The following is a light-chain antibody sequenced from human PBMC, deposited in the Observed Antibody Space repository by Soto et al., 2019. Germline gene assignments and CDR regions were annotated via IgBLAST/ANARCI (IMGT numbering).Light chain of an antibody. CDR1: QSISRW. CDR2: EAS. V-gene: IGKV1-5*03. Sequence: DIQMTQSPSTLSASVGDRVTITCRASQSISRWLAWYQQKPGTAPKLLIYEASTLESGVPSRFSGSRSGTEFTLTVSSLQPHDFATYYCQQYNDSFPYTFGQGTKLEIK. J-gene: IGKJ2*01. CDR3: QQYNDSFPYT.